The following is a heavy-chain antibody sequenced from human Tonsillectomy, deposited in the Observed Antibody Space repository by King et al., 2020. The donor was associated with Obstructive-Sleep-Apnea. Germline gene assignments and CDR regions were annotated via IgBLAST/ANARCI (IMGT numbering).Heavy chain of an antibody. J-gene: IGHJ5*02. CDR3: ASVDFVTGYYGRRFHNWFDP. V-gene: IGHV4-39*07. Sequence: QLQESGPGLVKPSETLSPTCNVSGDSISSSTYYWGWIRQPPGKGLEWIGSISYSGSTYYNPSLKSRVTISVDTSKNQFSLRLSSVTAADTAVFYCASVDFVTGYYGRRFHNWFDPWGQGTLVTVSS. D-gene: IGHD3-9*01. CDR2: ISYSGST. CDR1: GDSISSSTYY.